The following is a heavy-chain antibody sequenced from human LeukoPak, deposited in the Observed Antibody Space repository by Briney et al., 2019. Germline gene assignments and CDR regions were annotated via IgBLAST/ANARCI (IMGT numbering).Heavy chain of an antibody. CDR1: RFTFSSYW. CDR3: ARAVGNSGIDS. J-gene: IGHJ4*02. D-gene: IGHD4-23*01. V-gene: IGHV3-7*04. CDR2: IKQDGSEK. Sequence: QPGGSLRLSCAASRFTFSSYWMSWVRQAPGKGLEWVANIKQDGSEKYYVDSVRGRFTISRDNAKNSLYLQMNSLRAEDTAVYYCARAVGNSGIDSWGQGTLVTVSS.